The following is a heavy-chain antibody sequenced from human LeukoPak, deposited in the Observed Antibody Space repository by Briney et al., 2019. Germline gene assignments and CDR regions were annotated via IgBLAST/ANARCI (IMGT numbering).Heavy chain of an antibody. V-gene: IGHV1-18*01. CDR3: ARGWGSAAGINY. D-gene: IGHD6-13*01. CDR2: VSAYNSNT. CDR1: GYTFTSFG. J-gene: IGHJ4*02. Sequence: ASVKVSCKASGYTFTSFGITWLRQAPGQGLEWMGWVSAYNSNTNYKQKLQGRVTMTTDTSTNTAYMELRSLRSDDTAVYYCARGWGSAAGINYWGQGTLVTVSS.